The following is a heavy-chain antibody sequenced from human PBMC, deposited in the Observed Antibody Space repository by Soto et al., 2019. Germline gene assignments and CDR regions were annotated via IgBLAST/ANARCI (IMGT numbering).Heavy chain of an antibody. J-gene: IGHJ4*02. D-gene: IGHD1-26*01. V-gene: IGHV3-33*01. CDR1: GFIFSTYG. CDR2: IWYDGSNK. Sequence: QVQLLESGGGVVQPGKSLRLSCAASGFIFSTYGMHWVRQAPGKGLQWVAVIWYDGSNKYYADSVKGRFTISRDNLKNTLYLQMDNLRAEDKALYYCARAVGPFDYWGQGTLVTVSS. CDR3: ARAVGPFDY.